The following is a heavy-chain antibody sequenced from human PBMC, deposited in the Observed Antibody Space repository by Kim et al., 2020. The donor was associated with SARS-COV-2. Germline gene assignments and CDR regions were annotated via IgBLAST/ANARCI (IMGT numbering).Heavy chain of an antibody. Sequence: ASVKVSCKASGYTFTGYYMHWVRQAPGQGLEWMGWINPNSGGTNYAQKFQGRVTMTRDTSISTAYMELSRLRSDDTAVYYCARDSRLTSIAAAGTVDYWGQGTLVTVSS. J-gene: IGHJ4*02. D-gene: IGHD6-13*01. CDR3: ARDSRLTSIAAAGTVDY. CDR2: INPNSGGT. V-gene: IGHV1-2*02. CDR1: GYTFTGYY.